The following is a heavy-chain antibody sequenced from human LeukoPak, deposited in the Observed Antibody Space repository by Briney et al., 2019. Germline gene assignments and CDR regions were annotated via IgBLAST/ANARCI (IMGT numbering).Heavy chain of an antibody. D-gene: IGHD3-22*01. CDR3: ARDRSSMYYDSSGYYYRYWYFDL. CDR2: IYSGGST. V-gene: IGHV3-53*01. CDR1: GFTVSSNY. Sequence: GGSLRLSCAASGFTVSSNYMSWVRQAPGKGLEWVSVIYSGGSTYYADSVKGRFTISRDNSKNTLYLQMNSLRAEDTAVYYCARDRSSMYYDSSGYYYRYWYFDLWGRGTPVTVSS. J-gene: IGHJ2*01.